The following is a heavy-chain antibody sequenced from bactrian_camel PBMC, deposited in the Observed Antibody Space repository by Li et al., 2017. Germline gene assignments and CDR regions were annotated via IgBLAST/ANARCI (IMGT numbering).Heavy chain of an antibody. D-gene: IGHD2*01. Sequence: HVQLVESGGGSVQQGGSLNVSCTASGFTSPLTLENKCMGWFRETPGKEREGVAMIYTGGRPIHYDDSVKGRFTISQNTAKNTLYLQLNSLETEDTAMYYCAKGWKVGSVRGQGTQVTVS. CDR3: AKGWKVGSV. V-gene: IGHV3S1*01. J-gene: IGHJ4*01. CDR2: IYTGGRPI. CDR1: GFTSPLTLENKC.